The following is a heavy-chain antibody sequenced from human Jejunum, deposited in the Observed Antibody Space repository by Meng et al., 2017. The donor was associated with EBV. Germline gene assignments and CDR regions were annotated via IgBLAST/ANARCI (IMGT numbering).Heavy chain of an antibody. D-gene: IGHD4-11*01. CDR1: GFTFSIYA. J-gene: IGHJ4*02. V-gene: IGHV3-23*03. CDR3: AKRVTTVVTWAFDS. CDR2: INDVGINT. Sequence: EVQLLESGGDLVQPGGXXXFSCAASGFTFSIYAMTWVRQAPAKGLEWLSVINDVGINTHYADSVKGRFTVSRDNSKNTLYLQMNSLRAEDTAVYYCAKRVTTVVTWAFDSWGQGTLVTVSS.